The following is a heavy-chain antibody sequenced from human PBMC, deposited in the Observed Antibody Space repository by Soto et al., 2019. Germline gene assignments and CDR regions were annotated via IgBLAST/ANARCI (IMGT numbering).Heavy chain of an antibody. CDR2: IYYSGST. CDR3: ARNSGYGDARFDP. D-gene: IGHD5-12*01. V-gene: IGHV4-39*01. Sequence: QLQLQESGPGLVKPSETLSLTCTVSGGSISSSSYYWGWIRQPPGKGLEWIGSIYYSGSTYYNPSLKSRVTISVDTSKNQFSLKLSSVTAADTAVYYCARNSGYGDARFDPWGQGTLVTVSS. CDR1: GGSISSSSYY. J-gene: IGHJ5*02.